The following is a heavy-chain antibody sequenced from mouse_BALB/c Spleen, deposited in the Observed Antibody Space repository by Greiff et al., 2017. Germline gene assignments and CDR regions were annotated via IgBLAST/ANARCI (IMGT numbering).Heavy chain of an antibody. V-gene: IGHV1-4*02. CDR2: INPSSGYT. CDR1: GYTFTSYT. Sequence: QVQLKESAAELARPGASVKMSCKASGYTFTSYTMHWVKQRPGQGLEWIGYINPSSGYTEYNQKFKDKTTLTADKSSSTAYMQLSSLTSEDSAVYYCASYRSFDYWGQGTTLTVSS. D-gene: IGHD2-14*01. CDR3: ASYRSFDY. J-gene: IGHJ2*01.